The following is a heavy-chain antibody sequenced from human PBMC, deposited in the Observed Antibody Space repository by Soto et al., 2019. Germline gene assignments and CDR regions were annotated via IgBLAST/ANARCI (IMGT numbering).Heavy chain of an antibody. V-gene: IGHV1-18*01. Sequence: ASLNVSFKASGYTFTSYCSILLLHSPLQWRELMGFISAYNGNTNYAQKLQCRVTMTTDTSKSTAYMELRSLRSDDTAVYYCARTYYDFWSGNSRNWLDPWGQGTLVPVSS. CDR3: ARTYYDFWSGNSRNWLDP. CDR2: ISAYNGNT. D-gene: IGHD3-3*01. CDR1: GYTFTSYC. J-gene: IGHJ5*02.